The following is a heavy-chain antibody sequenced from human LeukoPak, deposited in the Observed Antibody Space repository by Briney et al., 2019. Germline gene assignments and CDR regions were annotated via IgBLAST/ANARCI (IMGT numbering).Heavy chain of an antibody. V-gene: IGHV1-46*01. CDR1: GYTFTSYY. CDR3: ARDGTMIIKFGYFDY. J-gene: IGHJ4*02. Sequence: ASVKVSCKASGYTFTSYYMHWVRQAPGQGLEWMGIINPSGGSTSYAQKFQGRVTMTRDMSTSTVYMELSSLRSEDTAVYYCARDGTMIIKFGYFDYWGQGTLVTVSS. D-gene: IGHD3-22*01. CDR2: INPSGGST.